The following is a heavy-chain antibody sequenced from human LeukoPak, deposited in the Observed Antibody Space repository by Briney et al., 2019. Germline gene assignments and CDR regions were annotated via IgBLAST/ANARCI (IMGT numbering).Heavy chain of an antibody. D-gene: IGHD3-10*01. Sequence: GGSLRLSCAASGFTFSSYAMSWVRQAPGKGLEWVSAISGSGGSTYYADSVKGRFTISRDNSKNTLYLQMNSLRAEDTAVYYCAKDRDALITMVRGVIKAYWGQGTLVTVSS. CDR2: ISGSGGST. CDR1: GFTFSSYA. J-gene: IGHJ4*02. CDR3: AKDRDALITMVRGVIKAY. V-gene: IGHV3-23*01.